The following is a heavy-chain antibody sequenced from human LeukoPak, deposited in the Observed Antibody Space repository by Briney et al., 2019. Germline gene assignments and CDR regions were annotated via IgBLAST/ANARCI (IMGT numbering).Heavy chain of an antibody. J-gene: IGHJ6*02. CDR2: INHSGST. Sequence: SETLSLTCAVYGGSFSGYYWSWIRQPPGKGLEWIGEINHSGSTNYNPSLKSRVTISVDTSKNQFSLKLSPVTAADTAVYYCARVAVVTATSYYYYYGMDVWGQGTTVTVSS. D-gene: IGHD2-21*02. CDR3: ARVAVVTATSYYYYYGMDV. CDR1: GGSFSGYY. V-gene: IGHV4-34*01.